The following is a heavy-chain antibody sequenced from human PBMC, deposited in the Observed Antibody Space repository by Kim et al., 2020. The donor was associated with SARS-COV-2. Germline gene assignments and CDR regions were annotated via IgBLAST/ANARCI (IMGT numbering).Heavy chain of an antibody. CDR2: IGTAGDT. Sequence: GGSLRLSCAASGFTFSSYDMHWVRQATGKGLEWVSAIGTAGDTYYPGSVKGRFTISRENAKNSLYLQMNSLRAGDTAVYYCVGSGYNYGMDVWGQGTTVTVSS. CDR1: GFTFSSYD. CDR3: VGSGYNYGMDV. D-gene: IGHD3-3*01. V-gene: IGHV3-13*01. J-gene: IGHJ6*02.